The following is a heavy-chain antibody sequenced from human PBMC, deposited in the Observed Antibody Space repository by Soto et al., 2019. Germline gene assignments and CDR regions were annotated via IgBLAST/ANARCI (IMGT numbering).Heavy chain of an antibody. Sequence: QVQLVESGGGVVQPGRSLRLSCAASGFTFSSYAMHWVRQAPGQGLEWVALISYDGSNKYSADSVKGRFTICRDNSKNQMSLKMHSLRPEDTAVYHCARDQGGTTLYYHGMDVWGQGTTVTVSS. CDR1: GFTFSSYA. J-gene: IGHJ6*02. CDR3: ARDQGGTTLYYHGMDV. V-gene: IGHV3-30-3*01. CDR2: ISYDGSNK. D-gene: IGHD1-7*01.